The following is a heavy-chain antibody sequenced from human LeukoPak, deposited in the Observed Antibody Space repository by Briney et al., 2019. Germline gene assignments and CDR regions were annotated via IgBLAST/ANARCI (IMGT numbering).Heavy chain of an antibody. CDR1: GGSISNYY. CDR3: ARDQPSSGKYYFDY. D-gene: IGHD1-26*01. CDR2: IHYSGST. Sequence: PSETLSLTCSVSGGSISNYYWTWIRQPPGKGLEWIGYIHYSGSTNYNPSLESRVTISVDTSKNQFSLKLTSVTAADTAVYYCARDQPSSGKYYFDYWGQGNLVTVSP. V-gene: IGHV4-59*01. J-gene: IGHJ4*02.